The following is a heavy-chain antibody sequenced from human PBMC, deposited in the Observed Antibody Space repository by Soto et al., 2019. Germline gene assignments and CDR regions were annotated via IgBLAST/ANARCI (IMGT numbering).Heavy chain of an antibody. CDR2: ISGSGGST. CDR3: AKTMGDCSGGSCYGAYSMDV. J-gene: IGHJ6*02. D-gene: IGHD2-15*01. Sequence: GGSLRLSCAASGFTFSSYAMSWVRQAPGKGLEWVSAISGSGGSTYYADSVKGRFTISRDNSKNTLYLQMNSLRAEDTAVYYCAKTMGDCSGGSCYGAYSMDVWGQGITVTVSS. CDR1: GFTFSSYA. V-gene: IGHV3-23*01.